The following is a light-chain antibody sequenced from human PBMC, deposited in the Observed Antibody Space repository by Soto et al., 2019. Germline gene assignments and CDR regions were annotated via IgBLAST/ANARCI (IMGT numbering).Light chain of an antibody. J-gene: IGKJ2*01. Sequence: EIVLTQSPATLSLSPGERATLSCRASQSVSSYLAWYQQKPGQAPRLLIYDASNRATGIPARFSGSGSGTDFTLTISSLEPEDFAFYYCQQRSICPLMYTFVQGTKLEIK. CDR3: QQRSICPLMYT. CDR1: QSVSSY. CDR2: DAS. V-gene: IGKV3-11*01.